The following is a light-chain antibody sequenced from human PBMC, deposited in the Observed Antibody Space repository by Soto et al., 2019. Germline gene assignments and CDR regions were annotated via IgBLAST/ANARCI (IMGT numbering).Light chain of an antibody. CDR3: QSYDSSLSGSYV. CDR1: SSNIGAGYD. CDR2: GNS. V-gene: IGLV1-40*01. Sequence: QSALTQPPSVSGVPGQRVTISCTGSSSNIGAGYDVHWYQQLPGTAPKLLIYGNSNRPSGVPDRFSGSKSGTPASLAITGLQAEDDADYYCQSYDSSLSGSYVFGTGTKVTVL. J-gene: IGLJ1*01.